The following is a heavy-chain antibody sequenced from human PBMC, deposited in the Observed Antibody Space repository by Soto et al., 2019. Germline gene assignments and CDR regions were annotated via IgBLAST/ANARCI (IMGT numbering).Heavy chain of an antibody. D-gene: IGHD3-22*01. CDR3: ARTIYYDSSGYQY. V-gene: IGHV1-18*01. J-gene: IGHJ4*02. Sequence: QVQLVQSGAEVKKPGASVKVSCKASGYTFTSYGISWVRQAPGQGLEWMGWISAYNGNTNYAQKLKGRVTMTTDTSTSTGYRELRSLRSDDTAVYYCARTIYYDSSGYQYWGQGTLVTVSS. CDR2: ISAYNGNT. CDR1: GYTFTSYG.